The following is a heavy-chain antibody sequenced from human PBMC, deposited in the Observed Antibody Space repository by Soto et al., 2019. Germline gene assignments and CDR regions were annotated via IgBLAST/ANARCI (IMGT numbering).Heavy chain of an antibody. CDR3: AADGDCSGGNCYPYNFDY. D-gene: IGHD2-15*01. CDR2: IVVGSGET. CDR1: GFTFTSSA. Sequence: QMQLVQSGPEVKKPGTSVKVSCKASGFTFTSSAVQWVRQARGQRLEWIGWIVVGSGETNYAQKFQERVTITRDMSTRTASMELSSLRSEDTAVYYCAADGDCSGGNCYPYNFDYWGQGTLVTVSS. J-gene: IGHJ4*02. V-gene: IGHV1-58*01.